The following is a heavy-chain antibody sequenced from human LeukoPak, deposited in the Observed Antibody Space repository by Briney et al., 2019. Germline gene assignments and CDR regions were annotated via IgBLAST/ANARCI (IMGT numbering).Heavy chain of an antibody. CDR1: GYTFTGYY. CDR2: INPNSGGT. V-gene: IGHV1-2*02. CDR3: ARCAYDILTGSLDY. J-gene: IGHJ4*02. Sequence: ASVKVSCKASGYTFTGYYMHWVRQAPGQGLEWMGWINPNSGGTDYAQKFQGRVTMTRDTSISTAYMELSRLRSDDTAVYYCARCAYDILTGSLDYWGQGTLVTVSS. D-gene: IGHD3-9*01.